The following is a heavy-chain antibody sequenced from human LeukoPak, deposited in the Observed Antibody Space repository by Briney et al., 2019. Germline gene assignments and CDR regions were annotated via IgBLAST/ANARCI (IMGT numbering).Heavy chain of an antibody. CDR3: VREGFYESGSLPTFYFDY. D-gene: IGHD3-10*01. CDR2: ISYDGSNK. J-gene: IGHJ4*02. CDR1: GFTFSSYA. Sequence: GGSLRLSCAASGFTFSSYAMHWVRQAPGKGLEWVAVISYDGSNKYYADSVKGRFTISRDNSKNTLYLQMNSLRAEDTAVYYCVREGFYESGSLPTFYFDYWGQGTLVTVSS. V-gene: IGHV3-30-3*01.